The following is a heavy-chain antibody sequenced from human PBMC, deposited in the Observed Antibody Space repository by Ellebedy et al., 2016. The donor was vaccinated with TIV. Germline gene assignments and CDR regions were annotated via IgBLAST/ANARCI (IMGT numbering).Heavy chain of an antibody. Sequence: GGSLRLSCAVSGFIFSGYWMSWVRQAPGKGLEWVANIKKDGSEKYYVDSVKGRFTISRDNAKNSLYLQMNSLRAEDTAVYYCGASSGYQPLRAFDIWGQGTMVTVSS. V-gene: IGHV3-7*01. CDR1: GFIFSGYW. CDR2: IKKDGSEK. D-gene: IGHD6-19*01. J-gene: IGHJ3*02. CDR3: GASSGYQPLRAFDI.